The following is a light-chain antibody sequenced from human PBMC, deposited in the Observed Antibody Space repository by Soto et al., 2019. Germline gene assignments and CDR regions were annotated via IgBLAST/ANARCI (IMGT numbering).Light chain of an antibody. Sequence: QSALTQPASVSGSPGQSITISCTRISSDVGTYNLVSWYQHHPGKAPKLMIYEGSKRPSGVSDRFSGSKSGNTASLTISGLQAEDEADYHCCSSAGSSINVFGTGTKVTVL. CDR3: CSSAGSSINV. CDR2: EGS. V-gene: IGLV2-23*01. J-gene: IGLJ1*01. CDR1: SSDVGTYNL.